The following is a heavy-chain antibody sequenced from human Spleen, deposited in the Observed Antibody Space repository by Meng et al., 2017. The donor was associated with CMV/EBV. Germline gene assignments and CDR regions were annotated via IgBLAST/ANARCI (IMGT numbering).Heavy chain of an antibody. Sequence: GAFSDYYWSWIRQPPGKELEWIGEINHSGGTNYHPSLKSRVTISVDTSKNQFSLKLNSVTAADTAVYYCARGGFGDTSMVTELYFDYWGQGILVTVSS. J-gene: IGHJ4*02. D-gene: IGHD5-18*01. V-gene: IGHV4-34*01. CDR3: ARGGFGDTSMVTELYFDY. CDR2: INHSGGT. CDR1: GAFSDYY.